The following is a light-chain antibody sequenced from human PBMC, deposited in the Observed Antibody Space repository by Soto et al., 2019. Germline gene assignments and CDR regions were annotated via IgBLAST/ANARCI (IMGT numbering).Light chain of an antibody. J-gene: IGKJ3*01. CDR2: DAS. CDR1: QSVSRF. V-gene: IGKV3-11*01. CDR3: QQRSNWPLT. Sequence: EIVLTQSPATLSLSPGERATLSCRASQSVSRFLAWYQQKPGQAPRLLIYDASNRATGIPARFSGSGSGTDFTLTISSLEPEDFAVYYCQQRSNWPLTFSPGTKVDVK.